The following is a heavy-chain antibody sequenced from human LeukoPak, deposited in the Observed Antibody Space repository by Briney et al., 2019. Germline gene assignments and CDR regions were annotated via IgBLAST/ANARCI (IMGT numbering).Heavy chain of an antibody. CDR2: INAGNGNT. V-gene: IGHV1-3*01. D-gene: IGHD3-22*01. Sequence: GASVKVSCKASGYTFTSYAMHWVRRAPGQRLEWMGWINAGNGNTKYSQKFQGRVTITRDTSASTAYMELSSLRSEDTAVYYCASVPRHYYDSSGYHNWGQGTLVTVSS. CDR3: ASVPRHYYDSSGYHN. CDR1: GYTFTSYA. J-gene: IGHJ4*02.